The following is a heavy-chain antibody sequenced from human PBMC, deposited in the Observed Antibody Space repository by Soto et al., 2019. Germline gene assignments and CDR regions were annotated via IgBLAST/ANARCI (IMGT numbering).Heavy chain of an antibody. CDR3: AREGRGYSGHGPFDY. V-gene: IGHV6-1*01. Sequence: SQTLSLTCVISGDSVSSSSAAWKWIRQSPSRGLEWLGRAYYRSKWYNDYAVSVKSRITINPDTSKNQFSLQLNSVTPEDTAVYYCAREGRGYSGHGPFDYWGQGTQVTVSS. J-gene: IGHJ4*02. CDR2: AYYRSKWYN. CDR1: GDSVSSSSAA. D-gene: IGHD5-12*01.